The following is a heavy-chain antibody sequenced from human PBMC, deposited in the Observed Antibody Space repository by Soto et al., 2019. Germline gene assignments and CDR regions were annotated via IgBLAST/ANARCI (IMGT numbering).Heavy chain of an antibody. CDR2: ISAYNGNT. J-gene: IGHJ4*02. Sequence: QVQLVQYGAEVKKPGASVKVSCKASGYTFTSYGISWVRQAPGQGLEWMGWISAYNGNTKYAQKLQGRVTMTTDTPTSTPYIALSRLRSSDTPMYYPARHPPIAMNHYSRQGTLVTVSS. CDR1: GYTFTSYG. CDR3: ARHPPIAMNHY. V-gene: IGHV1-18*01. D-gene: IGHD6-13*01.